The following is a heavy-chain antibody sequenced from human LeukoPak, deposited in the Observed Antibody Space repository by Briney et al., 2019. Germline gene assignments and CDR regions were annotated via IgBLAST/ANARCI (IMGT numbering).Heavy chain of an antibody. CDR1: GDSITSSSYY. V-gene: IGHV4-39*07. CDR3: ARDWVTRNYYDNSGHSDAFDI. CDR2: IYHSGST. D-gene: IGHD3-22*01. J-gene: IGHJ3*02. Sequence: SETLSLTCTVSGDSITSSSYYWEWIRQPPGKGLEWIGSIYHSGSTYYNPSLKSRVTISVDTSKNQFSLRLSSVTAADTAVYYCARDWVTRNYYDNSGHSDAFDIWGQGTMVTVSS.